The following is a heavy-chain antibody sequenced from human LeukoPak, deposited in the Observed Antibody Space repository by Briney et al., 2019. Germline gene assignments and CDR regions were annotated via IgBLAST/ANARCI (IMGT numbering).Heavy chain of an antibody. J-gene: IGHJ4*02. V-gene: IGHV3-7*05. CDR1: GFTFSSYW. CDR2: IKQDGSEK. D-gene: IGHD2-2*01. CDR3: ARDQRYCSSSSCPWEPFDY. Sequence: GGSLRLSCAAAGFTFSSYWMSWVRQAPGKGLEWVANIKQDGSEKYYVDSVKGRFTISRDNAKNSLYLQMNSLRAEDTAVYYCARDQRYCSSSSCPWEPFDYWGQGTLVTVSS.